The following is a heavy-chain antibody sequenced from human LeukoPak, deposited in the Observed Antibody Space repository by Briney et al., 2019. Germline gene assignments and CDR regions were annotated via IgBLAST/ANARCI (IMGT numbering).Heavy chain of an antibody. V-gene: IGHV3-23*01. J-gene: IGHJ4*02. CDR1: GFTFVSYA. Sequence: GGSLRLSCPSSGFTFVSYAMTWVRQAPGKGLEWVSSINGGGDTTYYADSVKGRFTISRDKATNTLFLQMSSLRAEDSAIYYCAKALDSYVYRLFDSWGQGALVTVSS. CDR3: AKALDSYVYRLFDS. CDR2: INGGGDTT. D-gene: IGHD2-21*02.